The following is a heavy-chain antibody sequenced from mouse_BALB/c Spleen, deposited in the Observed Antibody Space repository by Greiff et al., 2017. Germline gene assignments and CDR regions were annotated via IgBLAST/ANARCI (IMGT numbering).Heavy chain of an antibody. CDR3: TRYRYDGYYFDY. J-gene: IGHJ2*01. V-gene: IGHV1-5*01. CDR2: IYPGNSDT. Sequence: EVQGVESGTVLARPGASVKMSCKASGYTFTSYWMHWVKQRPGQGLEWIGAIYPGNSDTSYNQKFKGKAKLTAVTSTSTAYMELSSLTNEDSAVYYCTRYRYDGYYFDYWGQGTTLTVSS. D-gene: IGHD2-14*01. CDR1: GYTFTSYW.